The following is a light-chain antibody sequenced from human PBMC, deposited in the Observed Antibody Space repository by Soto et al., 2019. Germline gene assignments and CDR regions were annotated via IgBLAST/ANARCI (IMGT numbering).Light chain of an antibody. Sequence: QSVLTQPASVSGSPGESITISCTGTSSDVGGNKYVSWYQQYPGKAPKLLINKVSNRPSGVSNRFSGSKSGNTASLTISGLAAEDEADYLCSSYTSGSGYVFGNG. V-gene: IGLV2-14*01. CDR3: SSYTSGSGYV. J-gene: IGLJ1*01. CDR1: SSDVGGNKY. CDR2: KVS.